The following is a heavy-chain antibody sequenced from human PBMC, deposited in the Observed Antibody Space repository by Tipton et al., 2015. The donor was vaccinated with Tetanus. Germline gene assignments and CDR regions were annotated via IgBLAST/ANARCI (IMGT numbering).Heavy chain of an antibody. J-gene: IGHJ5*02. CDR3: AKVSRGGEILDR. D-gene: IGHD2-21*01. Sequence: VQLVQSGGGVVQPGGSLRLTCAASGFTFSNYWMNWVRQAPGKGLEWVANIKHDGSEKYSVDSVKGRFTISRDNAKNSLYLQMNCLTPEDTALYYCAKVSRGGEILDRWGQGTLVIVSS. V-gene: IGHV3-7*03. CDR2: IKHDGSEK. CDR1: GFTFSNYW.